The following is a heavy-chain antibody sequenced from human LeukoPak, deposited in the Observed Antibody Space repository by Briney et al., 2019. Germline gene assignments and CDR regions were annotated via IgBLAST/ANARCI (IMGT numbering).Heavy chain of an antibody. D-gene: IGHD4-23*01. CDR3: ARQRMVVTPEFFDY. J-gene: IGHJ4*02. Sequence: PSETLSLTCTVSGGSISSYYWSWIRQPAGKGLEWIGRIYTSGSTNYNPSLKSRVTMSVDTSKNQFSLKLNAVTAADTAMYYCARQRMVVTPEFFDYWGQGTLVTVSS. CDR2: IYTSGST. CDR1: GGSISSYY. V-gene: IGHV4-4*07.